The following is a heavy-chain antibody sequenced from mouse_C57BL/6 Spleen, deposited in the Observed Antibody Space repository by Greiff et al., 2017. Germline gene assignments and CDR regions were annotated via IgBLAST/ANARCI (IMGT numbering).Heavy chain of an antibody. CDR2: IYPGDGDT. Sequence: QVQLQQSGPELVKPGASVKISCKASGYAFSSSWMNWVKQRPGKGLEWIGRIYPGDGDTNYNGKFKGKATLTADKSSSTAYMQLSSLTSEDSAVYVCVYDYDDYAMDYWGQGTLVTVSS. CDR3: VYDYDDYAMDY. V-gene: IGHV1-82*01. D-gene: IGHD2-4*01. CDR1: GYAFSSSW. J-gene: IGHJ4*01.